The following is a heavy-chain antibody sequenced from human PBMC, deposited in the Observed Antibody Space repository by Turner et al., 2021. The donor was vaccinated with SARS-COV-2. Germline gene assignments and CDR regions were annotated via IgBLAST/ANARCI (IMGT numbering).Heavy chain of an antibody. CDR2: ILFDGSQR. CDR3: VGDDLSGKNYSGEDH. Sequence: HVQLLESGGGVVQPGEVLRFSCNGSGVTFRDFGMNWVRQAPGKGLEWVAVILFDGSQRYYADSVKGRFTISRDNSKNTLYLHMSSLKVEDTALYFCVGDDLSGKNYSGEDHWGLGTQVTVSS. D-gene: IGHD2-15*01. CDR1: GVTFRDFG. J-gene: IGHJ4*02. V-gene: IGHV3-33*03.